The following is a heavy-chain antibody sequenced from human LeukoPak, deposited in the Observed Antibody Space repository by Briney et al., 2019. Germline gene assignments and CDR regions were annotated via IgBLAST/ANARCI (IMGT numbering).Heavy chain of an antibody. CDR2: INPIFGTA. CDR1: GGTFSSYA. J-gene: IGHJ5*02. V-gene: IGHV1-69*05. CDR3: ATSAEWELPDLGWFDP. Sequence: ASVKVSCKASGGTFSSYAVSWVRQAPGQGLEWMGGINPIFGTANYAQKFQGRVTITTDESTSTAYMELSSLRSEDTAVYYCATSAEWELPDLGWFDPWGQGTLVTVSS. D-gene: IGHD1-26*01.